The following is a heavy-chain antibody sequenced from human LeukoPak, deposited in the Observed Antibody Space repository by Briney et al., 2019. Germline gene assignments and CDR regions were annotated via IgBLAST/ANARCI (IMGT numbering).Heavy chain of an antibody. J-gene: IGHJ4*02. Sequence: GSLRLSCAASGFTFSSYWMSWVRQAPGKGLEWVANINQDGSEKYYVDSVKGRFTISRDNAKNSLYVQMNSLRAEDTAVYYCAREQYYVFRGTGYFDYWGQGTLVTVSS. CDR3: AREQYYVFRGTGYFDY. D-gene: IGHD3-10*02. CDR1: GFTFSSYW. CDR2: INQDGSEK. V-gene: IGHV3-7*01.